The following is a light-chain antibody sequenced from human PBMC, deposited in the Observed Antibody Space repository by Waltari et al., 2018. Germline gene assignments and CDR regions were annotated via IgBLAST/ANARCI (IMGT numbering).Light chain of an antibody. CDR3: QQYGSSPLIT. V-gene: IGKV3-20*01. Sequence: EIVLTQSPGTLSLSPGERATLSCRASQSVSSSYLAWYQQKPGQAPRLLIHDASSRPTGIPDRFSGSGSGTDFTLTISRLEPEDFAVYYCQQYGSSPLITFGQGTRLEIK. CDR1: QSVSSSY. J-gene: IGKJ5*01. CDR2: DAS.